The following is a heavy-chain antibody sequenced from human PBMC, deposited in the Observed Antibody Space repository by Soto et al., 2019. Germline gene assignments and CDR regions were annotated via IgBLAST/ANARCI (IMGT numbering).Heavy chain of an antibody. Sequence: QVQLVESGGGVVQPGRSRRLSCAASGFTFSSSGMHLVRQAPGKGLEWVAVTSFDGSSGYYADSVRGRFTISRDTSNNTLYLQMNCLGEEDTGVYYWAKSPTAGAGYFDYWGQGTLVTVSS. CDR3: AKSPTAGAGYFDY. V-gene: IGHV3-30*18. J-gene: IGHJ4*02. CDR2: TSFDGSSG. CDR1: GFTFSSSG. D-gene: IGHD6-19*01.